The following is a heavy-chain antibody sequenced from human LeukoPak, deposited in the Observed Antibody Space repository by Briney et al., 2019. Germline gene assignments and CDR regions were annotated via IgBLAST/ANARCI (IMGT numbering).Heavy chain of an antibody. J-gene: IGHJ4*02. Sequence: PSETLSLTCSVPAGSINSHYWSWLRQAPGKGLEWIGYMYDNLMTKDNPALKSRLTLSADTSKSQFSLRLSAVTAADTATYCCATIKRGSIFGYFDFWGQGILVTVSS. CDR2: MYDNLMT. D-gene: IGHD5-18*01. V-gene: IGHV4-59*11. CDR3: ATIKRGSIFGYFDF. CDR1: AGSINSHY.